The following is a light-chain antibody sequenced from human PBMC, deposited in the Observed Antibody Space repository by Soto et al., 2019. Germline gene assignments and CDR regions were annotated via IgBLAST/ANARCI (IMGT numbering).Light chain of an antibody. CDR1: SSNIGSNY. CDR2: GTN. Sequence: QSVLTQPPSASGTPGQRVTISCSGSSSNIGSNYVYWYQQLPGTATKLLIYGTNQRPSGVPDRFSGSKSGTSASLAISGLRSEDEADYYCAAWDDSLSGVIFGGGTKLTVL. V-gene: IGLV1-47*01. CDR3: AAWDDSLSGVI. J-gene: IGLJ2*01.